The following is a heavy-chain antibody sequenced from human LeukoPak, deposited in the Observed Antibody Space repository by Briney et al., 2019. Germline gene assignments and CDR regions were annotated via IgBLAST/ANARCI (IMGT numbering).Heavy chain of an antibody. Sequence: GGSLRLFCAASGFTFDDYGMSWVRQAPGKGLEWVSGINWNGGSTGYADSVKGRFTISRDNAKNSLYLQMNSLRAEDTALYYCARDLVAVAGTLRFDPWGQGTLVTVSS. CDR3: ARDLVAVAGTLRFDP. D-gene: IGHD6-19*01. CDR2: INWNGGST. J-gene: IGHJ5*02. V-gene: IGHV3-20*04. CDR1: GFTFDDYG.